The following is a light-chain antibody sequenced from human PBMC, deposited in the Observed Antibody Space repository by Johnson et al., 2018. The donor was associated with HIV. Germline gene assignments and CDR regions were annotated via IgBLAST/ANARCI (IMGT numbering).Light chain of an antibody. Sequence: QSVLTQPPSVSAAPRQKVTISCSGSSSNIGKNYVSWYRHLPGTAPKLLIYDNDKRPSGIPDRFSASKSGSSATLGITGLQTGDAADYYCATWDSSLSAYVVGPVTKVTIL. CDR1: SSNIGKNY. V-gene: IGLV1-51*01. CDR2: DND. CDR3: ATWDSSLSAYV. J-gene: IGLJ1*01.